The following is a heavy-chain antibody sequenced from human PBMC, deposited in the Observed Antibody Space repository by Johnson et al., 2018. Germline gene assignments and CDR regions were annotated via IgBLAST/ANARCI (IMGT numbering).Heavy chain of an antibody. D-gene: IGHD3-3*01. V-gene: IGHV4-34*01. CDR2: FNQGGST. Sequence: QVQLVQSGPGLVKPSETLSLTCDVSGGSFSGYYWSWIRQPPGKGLEWIGEFNQGGSTTYNPSLKSRVTISVDTSKNQLSLNLTSVTAADTAVYYCARGPTYFDFWNPSEYFQHWGQGTLATVSS. CDR3: ARGPTYFDFWNPSEYFQH. J-gene: IGHJ1*01. CDR1: GGSFSGYY.